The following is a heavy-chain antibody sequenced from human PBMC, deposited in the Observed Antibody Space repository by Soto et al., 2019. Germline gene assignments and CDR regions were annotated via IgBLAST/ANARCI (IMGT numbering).Heavy chain of an antibody. D-gene: IGHD3-22*01. V-gene: IGHV1-69*13. CDR1: GGTFSSYA. CDR2: IIPIFGTA. J-gene: IGHJ6*02. CDR3: ARALRYYYDSSGYYPGASYYYYGMDV. Sequence: SVKVSFKASGGTFSSYAISWVRQAPGQGLEWMGGIIPIFGTANYAQKFQGRVTITADESTSTAYMELSSLRSEDTAVYYCARALRYYYDSSGYYPGASYYYYGMDVWGQGTTVTVSS.